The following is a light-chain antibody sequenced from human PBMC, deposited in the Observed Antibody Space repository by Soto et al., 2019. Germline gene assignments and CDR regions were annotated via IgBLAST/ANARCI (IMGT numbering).Light chain of an antibody. CDR3: QQYGSSPPYT. CDR2: AAS. Sequence: DIVLTQSPGTLSLSPGERATLSGRASEAVNNNFLGWYQQKPGQAPRLLIFAASRRATGIPDRFSGSGSGTDFTLTISRLEPEDFGVYYCQQYGSSPPYTFGQGTKLEIK. V-gene: IGKV3-20*01. CDR1: EAVNNNF. J-gene: IGKJ2*01.